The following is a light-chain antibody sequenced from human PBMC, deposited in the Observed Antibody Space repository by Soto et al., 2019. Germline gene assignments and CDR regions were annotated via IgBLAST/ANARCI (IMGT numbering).Light chain of an antibody. V-gene: IGKV4-1*01. CDR3: QQYYTTPRT. J-gene: IGKJ1*01. Sequence: DILMTQSPDSLAVSLGERATINCKSSQSVLYSSDNKNYLAWYQHKPGQPPKLLIYWASTRESGVPDRFSGSGSGTDFTLTISSLQAEDVAVYYCQQYYTTPRTFGQGTKVEIK. CDR2: WAS. CDR1: QSVLYSSDNKNY.